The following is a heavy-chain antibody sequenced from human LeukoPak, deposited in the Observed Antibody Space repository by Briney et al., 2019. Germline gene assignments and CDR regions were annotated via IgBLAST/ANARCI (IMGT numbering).Heavy chain of an antibody. J-gene: IGHJ4*02. CDR1: GFTFHTFG. CDR3: ARYPFDY. V-gene: IGHV3-30*03. Sequence: GGSLRLSCAVSGFTFHTFGIHWVRQTPGKGLEWVALISFDGGNKYYTDSVKGRFTISRDNAKNSLYLQMNSLRAEDTAVYYCARYPFDYWGQGTLVTVSS. CDR2: ISFDGGNK.